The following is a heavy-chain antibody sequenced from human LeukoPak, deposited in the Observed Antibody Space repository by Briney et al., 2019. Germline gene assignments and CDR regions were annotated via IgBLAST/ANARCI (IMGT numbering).Heavy chain of an antibody. Sequence: SVKVSCKASGGTFSSYGISWVRQAPGQGLEWMGRIIPILGIANYAQKFQGRVTITADKSTSTAYMELSSLRSGDTAVYYCARDNRIAAAGSNYYYYYMDVWGKGTTVTVSS. CDR3: ARDNRIAAAGSNYYYYYMDV. J-gene: IGHJ6*03. CDR2: IIPILGIA. V-gene: IGHV1-69*04. CDR1: GGTFSSYG. D-gene: IGHD6-13*01.